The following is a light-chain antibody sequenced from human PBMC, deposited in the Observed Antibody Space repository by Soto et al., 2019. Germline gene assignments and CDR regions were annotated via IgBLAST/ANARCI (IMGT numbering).Light chain of an antibody. CDR1: QSVSSN. V-gene: IGKV3-15*01. J-gene: IGKJ5*01. CDR2: GAS. Sequence: EIVMTQSPATLSVSPGERATLSCRASQSVSSNLAWYQQKPGQAPRLLIYGASTRATGIPARFSGSGSGTEFTLTISSLQSEDFAVYYCLFGVTFGQGTRLEIK. CDR3: LFGVT.